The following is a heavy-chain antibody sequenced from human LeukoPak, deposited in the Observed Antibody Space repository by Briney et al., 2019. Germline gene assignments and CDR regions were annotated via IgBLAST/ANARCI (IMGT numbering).Heavy chain of an antibody. V-gene: IGHV1-24*01. CDR1: GYILTELS. CDR3: ATDGIAFIDYDSSGSYYFDY. D-gene: IGHD3-22*01. CDR2: FDPEDGET. Sequence: GASVKVSCKVSGYILTELSMHWVRQAPGKGLEWMGGFDPEDGETIYAQKFQGRVTMTEDTSTDTAYMELSSLRSEDTAVYYCATDGIAFIDYDSSGSYYFDYWGQGTLVTVSS. J-gene: IGHJ4*02.